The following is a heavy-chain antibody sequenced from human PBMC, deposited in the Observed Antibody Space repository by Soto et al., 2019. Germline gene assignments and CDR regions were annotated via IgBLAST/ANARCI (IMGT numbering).Heavy chain of an antibody. CDR3: ARAIVVVHSYAFDI. Sequence: GASVKVSCKASGGTFSSYTISWVRQAPGQGLEWMGRIIPILGIANYAQKFQGRVTITADKSTSTAYMELSSLRSEDTAVYYCARAIVVVHSYAFDIWGQGTMVTVSS. CDR2: IIPILGIA. J-gene: IGHJ3*02. CDR1: GGTFSSYT. D-gene: IGHD3-22*01. V-gene: IGHV1-69*02.